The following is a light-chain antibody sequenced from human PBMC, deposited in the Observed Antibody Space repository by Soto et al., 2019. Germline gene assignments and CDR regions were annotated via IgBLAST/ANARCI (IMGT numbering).Light chain of an antibody. CDR3: QQYGSSLLT. J-gene: IGKJ4*01. CDR1: QSVSSSY. V-gene: IGKV3-20*01. Sequence: EIVLTQSPGTLSLSPGERATLSCRARQSVSSSYLAWYQQKPGQAPRLLIYGASSRATGIPDRFSGSGSGTDFTLTISRLEPEDFAVYYCQQYGSSLLTFGGGTRWIS. CDR2: GAS.